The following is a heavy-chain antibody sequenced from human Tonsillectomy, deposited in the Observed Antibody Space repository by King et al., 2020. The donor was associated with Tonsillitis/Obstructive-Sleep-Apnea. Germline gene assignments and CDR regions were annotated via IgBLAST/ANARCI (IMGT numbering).Heavy chain of an antibody. CDR3: ANGAGYYFRYYYYMDV. CDR2: ISGSGGST. CDR1: GFTFSSYA. Sequence: VQLVESGGGLVQPGGSLRLSCAASGFTFSSYAMSWVRQAPGKGLEWVSAISGSGGSTYYADSVKGRFTISRDNSKNTLYLQMNSLRADDTAVYYCANGAGYYFRYYYYMDVWGKGTTVTVSS. J-gene: IGHJ6*03. D-gene: IGHD3-3*01. V-gene: IGHV3-23*04.